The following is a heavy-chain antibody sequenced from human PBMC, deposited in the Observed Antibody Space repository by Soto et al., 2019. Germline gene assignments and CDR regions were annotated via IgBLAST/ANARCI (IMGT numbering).Heavy chain of an antibody. Sequence: EVQLVESGGGLVQPGESLRLSCAVSGFNFSVYWMSWVRQAPGKGLEWVANIKEDGSEKYYVDSVKGRFTISRDNAQKSLSLQLNGLRAEDTAVYYCASTRLHDYWGQGTLVTVSS. J-gene: IGHJ4*02. D-gene: IGHD4-4*01. CDR2: IKEDGSEK. V-gene: IGHV3-7*01. CDR3: ASTRLHDY. CDR1: GFNFSVYW.